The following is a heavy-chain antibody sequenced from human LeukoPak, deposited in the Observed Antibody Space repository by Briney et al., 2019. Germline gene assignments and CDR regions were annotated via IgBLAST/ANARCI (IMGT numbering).Heavy chain of an antibody. D-gene: IGHD6-6*01. CDR2: LWYYSSQI. CDR3: ARGRSIAARPGAAFDI. Sequence: GGSLCLSWAASGFTLSCDGMHWARLPPGKGREWVAVLWYYSSQIYYLYSVKAQFTISRDNSNNTLYLQMNSQRAEDTAVYYCARGRSIAARPGAAFDIWGQGTMVTVSS. V-gene: IGHV3-33*01. CDR1: GFTLSCDG. J-gene: IGHJ3*02.